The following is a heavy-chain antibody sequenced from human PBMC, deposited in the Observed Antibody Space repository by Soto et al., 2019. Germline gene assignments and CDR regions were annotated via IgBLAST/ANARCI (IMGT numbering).Heavy chain of an antibody. D-gene: IGHD5-12*01. CDR3: ARGSYTITWY. CDR2: TYYRSKWYI. J-gene: IGHJ4*02. V-gene: IGHV6-1*01. CDR1: GDSLSSNTAA. Sequence: PSQTLSLTCAISGDSLSSNTAAWSWIRQSPSRGLEWLGRTYYRSKWYIDYATSLKSRMTINPDTSKNQFSLQLLSVTPEDTAVYYCARGSYTITWYWGQGTLVTVSS.